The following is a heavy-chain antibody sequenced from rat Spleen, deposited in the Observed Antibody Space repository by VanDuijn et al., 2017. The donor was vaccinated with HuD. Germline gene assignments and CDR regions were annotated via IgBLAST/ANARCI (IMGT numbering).Heavy chain of an antibody. CDR2: ISSGGST. Sequence: QVQLKESGPGLVQPSQTLSLTCTVAGFSLTSYNVHWVRQPPGKGLEWIAAISSGGSTYYNSALKSRLSISRDTSKSQVFLKMNSLQTEDTATYYCARGATGDYWGQGVMVTVSS. D-gene: IGHD1-11*01. V-gene: IGHV2-6*01. CDR3: ARGATGDY. J-gene: IGHJ2*01. CDR1: GFSLTSYN.